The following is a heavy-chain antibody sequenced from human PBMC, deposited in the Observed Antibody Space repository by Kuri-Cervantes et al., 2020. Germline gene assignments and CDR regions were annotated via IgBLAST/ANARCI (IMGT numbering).Heavy chain of an antibody. J-gene: IGHJ4*02. D-gene: IGHD3-3*01. CDR1: GFTFSDYY. CDR3: ARDSGFGIFGVVTYYFDY. Sequence: GGSLRLSCAASGFTFSDYYMSWIRQAPGKGLEWVSYISSSGSTIYYADSVKGRFTISRDNAKSSLYLQMNSLRAEDTAVYYCARDSGFGIFGVVTYYFDYWGQGTLVTVSS. V-gene: IGHV3-11*04. CDR2: ISSSGSTI.